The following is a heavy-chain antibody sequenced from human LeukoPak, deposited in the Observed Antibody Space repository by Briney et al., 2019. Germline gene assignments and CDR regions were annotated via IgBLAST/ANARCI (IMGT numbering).Heavy chain of an antibody. CDR1: GFTFSSYW. J-gene: IGHJ4*02. CDR3: ARYRIGYGY. Sequence: GGSLRLSCAASGFTFSSYWMSWVRQAPGKGLVWVDNINEDASEKYYVDSVKGRFTISRDNDKNSLYLQMNSLRVEDTAVYFCARYRIGYGYWGQGTLVTVSS. CDR2: INEDASEK. D-gene: IGHD3-3*01. V-gene: IGHV3-7*01.